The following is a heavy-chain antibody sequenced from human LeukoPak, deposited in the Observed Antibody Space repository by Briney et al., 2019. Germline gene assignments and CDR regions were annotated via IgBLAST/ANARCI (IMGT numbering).Heavy chain of an antibody. J-gene: IGHJ4*02. V-gene: IGHV4-4*02. D-gene: IGHD6-19*01. CDR1: GASISSSNW. CDR2: IYHAGTT. Sequence: PSETLSLTCAVSGASISSSNWWSWARQPPGKGLEWIGEIYHAGTTNYNPSLESRVTISLDTSKNQFSLMLTSVTAADTAVYYCARLSGFSSGWYGGSFDYWGQGTLVTVSS. CDR3: ARLSGFSSGWYGGSFDY.